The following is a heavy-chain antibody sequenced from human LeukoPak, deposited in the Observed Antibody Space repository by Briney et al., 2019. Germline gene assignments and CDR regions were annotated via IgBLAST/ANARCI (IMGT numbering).Heavy chain of an antibody. Sequence: SETLSLTCTVSGGSISSYYWSWIRQPPGKGLEWIGYIYYSGSTNYNPSLKSRVAISVDTSKNQFSLKLSSVTAADTAVYYCARTYYYGSGSYSLYYYYGMDVWGQGTTVTVSS. CDR3: ARTYYYGSGSYSLYYYYGMDV. CDR2: IYYSGST. D-gene: IGHD3-10*01. CDR1: GGSISSYY. V-gene: IGHV4-59*01. J-gene: IGHJ6*02.